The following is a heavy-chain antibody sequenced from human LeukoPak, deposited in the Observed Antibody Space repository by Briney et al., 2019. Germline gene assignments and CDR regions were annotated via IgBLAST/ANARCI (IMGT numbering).Heavy chain of an antibody. Sequence: GGSLRLSCAASGLTFSNNYVSWVRQAPGKGLEWVSVIYSVGSTHYADSVKGRFTISRDSSKNTLYLRMDSLRVEDTAVYYCASGDYDSSGYHYWGQGTLVTVSS. D-gene: IGHD3-22*01. CDR1: GLTFSNNY. CDR2: IYSVGST. CDR3: ASGDYDSSGYHY. V-gene: IGHV3-53*01. J-gene: IGHJ4*02.